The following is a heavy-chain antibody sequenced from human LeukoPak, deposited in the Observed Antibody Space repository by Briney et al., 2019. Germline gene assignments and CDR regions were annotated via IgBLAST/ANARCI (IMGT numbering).Heavy chain of an antibody. V-gene: IGHV4-59*08. CDR1: GGSINSYY. J-gene: IGHJ4*02. D-gene: IGHD3-22*01. Sequence: SETLSLTCTVSGGSINSYYWSWIRQPPGKGLEWIGYIYYSGSTNYNPSLKSRVTISVDTSKNQFSLKLSSVTAADTAVYYCARHGPIRLDRSGYYYLLDYWGQGTLVTVSS. CDR2: IYYSGST. CDR3: ARHGPIRLDRSGYYYLLDY.